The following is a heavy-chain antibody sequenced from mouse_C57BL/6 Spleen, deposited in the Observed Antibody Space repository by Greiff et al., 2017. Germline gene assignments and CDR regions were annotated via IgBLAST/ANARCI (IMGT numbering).Heavy chain of an antibody. D-gene: IGHD2-3*01. CDR1: GFTFTDYY. Sequence: EVKVVESGGGLVQPGGSLSLSCAASGFTFTDYYMSWVRQPPGKALEWLGFIRNKANGYTTEYSASVKGRFTISRDNSQSILYLQMNALRAEDSATYYCARYTRDGYYDYFDYWGQGTTLTVSS. J-gene: IGHJ2*01. CDR3: ARYTRDGYYDYFDY. V-gene: IGHV7-3*01. CDR2: IRNKANGYTT.